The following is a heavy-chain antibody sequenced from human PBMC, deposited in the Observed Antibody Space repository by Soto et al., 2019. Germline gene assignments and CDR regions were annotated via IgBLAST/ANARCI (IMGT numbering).Heavy chain of an antibody. Sequence: GGSMILSCAASGFTFSSYVMSWLRQDTGKGLEWVSSISGGGGSLNYADSVRGRFTISRDNSKNTLFLQMTNLRAEDTAVYYCANWGGSGSGTYYRSRLDYWGQGTLVTVSS. CDR2: ISGGGGSL. J-gene: IGHJ4*02. D-gene: IGHD3-10*01. CDR1: GFTFSSYV. V-gene: IGHV3-23*01. CDR3: ANWGGSGSGTYYRSRLDY.